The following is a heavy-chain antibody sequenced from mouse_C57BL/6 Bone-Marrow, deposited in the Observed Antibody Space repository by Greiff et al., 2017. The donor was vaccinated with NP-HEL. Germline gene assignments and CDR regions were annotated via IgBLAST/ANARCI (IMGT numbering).Heavy chain of an antibody. CDR2: INPSSGYT. V-gene: IGHV1-7*01. J-gene: IGHJ1*03. Sequence: VQLQQSGAELAKPGASVKLSCKASGYTFTSYWMHWVNQRPGQGLEWIGYINPSSGYTKYNQKFKDKATLTADKSSSTAYMQLSSLTYEDSAVYYCARRIITTVVATTPYWYFDVWGTGTTVTVSS. CDR3: ARRIITTVVATTPYWYFDV. D-gene: IGHD1-1*01. CDR1: GYTFTSYW.